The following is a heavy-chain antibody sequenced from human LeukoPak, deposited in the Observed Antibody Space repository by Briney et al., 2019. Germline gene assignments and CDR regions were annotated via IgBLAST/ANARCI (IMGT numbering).Heavy chain of an antibody. D-gene: IGHD2-2*01. CDR3: VREERGQAMDY. CDR1: GFTFSLYA. V-gene: IGHV3-64*02. J-gene: IGHJ4*02. Sequence: GRSLRPSCIASGFTFSLYAMHWVRQAPGKGLEYVSAISSSDGSTYYADSVKGRFTISRDNSKNTLYLQMGSLSPEDMGVYYCVREERGQAMDYWGQGTLVTVSS. CDR2: ISSSDGST.